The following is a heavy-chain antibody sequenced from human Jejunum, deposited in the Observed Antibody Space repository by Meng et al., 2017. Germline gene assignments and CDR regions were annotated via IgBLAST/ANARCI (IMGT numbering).Heavy chain of an antibody. CDR3: ARGGRDDYNVPHY. V-gene: IGHV1-2*06. D-gene: IGHD5-24*01. CDR1: GDTFIGYK. CDR2: INPDNGVT. Sequence: VQLVQSGAEGKKPGASVKVSCKTSGDTFIGYKMHWVRQAPGQGLEWMGRINPDNGVTNSAQRFQGRVTMTRDTSITTAYMELNRLTSGDTAFYYCARGGRDDYNVPHYWGQGTLVTVSS. J-gene: IGHJ4*02.